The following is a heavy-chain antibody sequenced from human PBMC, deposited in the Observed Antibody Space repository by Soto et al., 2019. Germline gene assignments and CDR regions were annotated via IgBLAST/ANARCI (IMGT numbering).Heavy chain of an antibody. Sequence: ASVKVSCTASGYTFTSCDINWVRQAPGQGLEWMGWINPYSGGADYAQSFQGRVTMTRDTSISTVYMELSRLRFDDTAVYYCARVIRGAYYNSPLDTWGQGTVVTVSS. V-gene: IGHV1-2*02. CDR3: ARVIRGAYYNSPLDT. CDR2: INPYSGGA. J-gene: IGHJ5*02. CDR1: GYTFTSCD. D-gene: IGHD3-10*01.